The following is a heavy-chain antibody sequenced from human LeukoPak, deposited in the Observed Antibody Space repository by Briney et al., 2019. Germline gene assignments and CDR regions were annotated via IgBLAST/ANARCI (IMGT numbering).Heavy chain of an antibody. V-gene: IGHV4-39*07. CDR1: GGSISSSTYY. D-gene: IGHD3-10*01. CDR3: ARASMVRGLFDY. CDR2: ISYTGIT. J-gene: IGHJ4*02. Sequence: SETLSLTCTVSGGSISSSTYYWGWIRQPPGKGLAWIGSISYTGITYYNPSLKSRVTISVDTSKNQFSLKLSSVTAADTAVYYCARASMVRGLFDYWGQGTLVTVSS.